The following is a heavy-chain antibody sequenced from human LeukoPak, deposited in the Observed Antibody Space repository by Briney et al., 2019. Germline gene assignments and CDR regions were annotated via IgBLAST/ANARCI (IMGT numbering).Heavy chain of an antibody. CDR3: ARAGYSYGYGYYYMDV. CDR2: FNHSGST. D-gene: IGHD5-18*01. Sequence: SETLSLTCAVYGGSFSGYYWSWIRQPPGKGLEWIGEFNHSGSTNYNPSLESRVTISVHTSKNQFSLKLSSVTAADTAVYYCARAGYSYGYGYYYMDVWGKGTTVTVSS. CDR1: GGSFSGYY. V-gene: IGHV4-34*01. J-gene: IGHJ6*03.